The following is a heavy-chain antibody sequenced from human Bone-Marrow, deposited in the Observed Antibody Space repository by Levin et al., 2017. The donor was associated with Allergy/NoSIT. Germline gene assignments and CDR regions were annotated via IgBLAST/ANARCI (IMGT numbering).Heavy chain of an antibody. V-gene: IGHV1-2*02. J-gene: IGHJ4*02. CDR3: ALTYLGSADYFDY. Sequence: ASVKVSCKASGYTFTGYYIHWVRQAPGQGLEWMGWMHPNTGVTDYAQNFRGRVTMTRDTSVSTAHMEVDSMRSDDTALYYGALTYLGSADYFDYWGQGTLVTVSS. CDR2: MHPNTGVT. CDR1: GYTFTGYY. D-gene: IGHD2-15*01.